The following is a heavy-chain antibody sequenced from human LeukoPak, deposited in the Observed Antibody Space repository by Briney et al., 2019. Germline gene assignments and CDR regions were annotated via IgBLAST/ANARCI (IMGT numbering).Heavy chain of an antibody. V-gene: IGHV4-59*01. J-gene: IGHJ4*02. CDR3: ARGASITMIVEAREY. CDR2: IYYSGST. CDR1: GGSISSYY. D-gene: IGHD3-22*01. Sequence: SETLSLTCTVSGGSISSYYWSWIRQPPGKGLEWIGYIYYSGSTNYNPALKSRITISVDTSKNQFSLKLSSVTAADTAVYYCARGASITMIVEAREYWGQGTLVTVSS.